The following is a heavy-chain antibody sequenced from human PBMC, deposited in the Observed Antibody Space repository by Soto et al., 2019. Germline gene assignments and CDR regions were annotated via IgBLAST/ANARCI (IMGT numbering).Heavy chain of an antibody. CDR2: IKQDGSAT. D-gene: IGHD5-18*01. J-gene: IGHJ4*02. CDR3: ARDPYSADGFGYGSFDY. V-gene: IGHV3-7*03. CDR1: GLTFSSYW. Sequence: GGSLRLSCTATGLTFSSYWMTWVRQAPGRGLEWVASIKQDGSATHYVDSVKGRFTISRDNAKNSLYLQMHGLTADDTAVYYCARDPYSADGFGYGSFDYWGPGTLVTVSS.